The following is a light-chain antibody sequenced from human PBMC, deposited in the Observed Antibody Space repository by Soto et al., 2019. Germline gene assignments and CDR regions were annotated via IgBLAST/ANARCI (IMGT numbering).Light chain of an antibody. J-gene: IGKJ1*01. V-gene: IGKV3-20*01. CDR3: QHYGSSLWG. Sequence: EIVLTQSPGTLSLSPGERATLSCRASQSVSSSFLAWYQHKPGQAPRLIIYGASSSATGIPDRFSGSGSGADFTLTISRLEPEDFAVYYCQHYGSSLWGFGPGTKVEIK. CDR1: QSVSSSF. CDR2: GAS.